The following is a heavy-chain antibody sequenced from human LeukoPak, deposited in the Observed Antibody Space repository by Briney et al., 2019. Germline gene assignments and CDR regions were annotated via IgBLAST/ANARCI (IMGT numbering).Heavy chain of an antibody. CDR1: GFTFDDYA. Sequence: GRSLRLSCAASGFTFDDYAMHWVRQAPGKGLEWVSGISWNSGSIGYADSVKGRFTISRDNAKNSLYLQMNSLRAEDTALYYCAKDYGDYVGRYYFDYWGQGTLVTVSS. CDR3: AKDYGDYVGRYYFDY. J-gene: IGHJ4*02. D-gene: IGHD4-17*01. CDR2: ISWNSGSI. V-gene: IGHV3-9*01.